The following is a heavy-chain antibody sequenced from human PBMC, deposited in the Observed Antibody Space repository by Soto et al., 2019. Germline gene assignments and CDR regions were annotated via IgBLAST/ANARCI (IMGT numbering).Heavy chain of an antibody. CDR1: RFTFSNYW. D-gene: IGHD2-21*01. Sequence: DVQLVESGGGLVQPGGSLRLSCAAYRFTFSNYWMTWVRQAPGKGLEWVANIKEDGSEKSHVDSVKGRFTISRDNAKNSLYLQMNSVRGEDTAVYYCARAAYSGDGLDVWGQGTTVTVS. CDR3: ARAAYSGDGLDV. V-gene: IGHV3-7*04. CDR2: IKEDGSEK. J-gene: IGHJ6*02.